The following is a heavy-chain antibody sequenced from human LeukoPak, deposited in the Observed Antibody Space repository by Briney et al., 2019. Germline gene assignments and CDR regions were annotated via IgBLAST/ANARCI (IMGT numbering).Heavy chain of an antibody. J-gene: IGHJ5*02. Sequence: GASVNVSCKASGSTFTSCGISWVRQAPGQGLGWMGWISAYNGNRNYAQKVQGRGTMTTDTSKSTAYLELRSLRFDAEAMDLCSRDPGAWFDPWGQGTLVTVSS. CDR1: GSTFTSCG. CDR3: SRDPGAWFDP. V-gene: IGHV1-18*01. D-gene: IGHD3-10*01. CDR2: ISAYNGNR.